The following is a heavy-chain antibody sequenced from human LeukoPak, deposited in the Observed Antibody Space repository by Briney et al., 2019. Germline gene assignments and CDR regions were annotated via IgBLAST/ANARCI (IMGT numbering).Heavy chain of an antibody. CDR3: ASGPWGSPGWYFDL. CDR1: GGSISSYY. V-gene: IGHV4-4*07. Sequence: SETLSLTCTVSGGSISSYYWSWIRQPAGKGLEWIRRIYTSGSTNYNPSLKSRVTMSVDTSKNQFSLKLSSVTAADTAVYYCASGPWGSPGWYFDLWGRGTLVTVSS. D-gene: IGHD7-27*01. CDR2: IYTSGST. J-gene: IGHJ2*01.